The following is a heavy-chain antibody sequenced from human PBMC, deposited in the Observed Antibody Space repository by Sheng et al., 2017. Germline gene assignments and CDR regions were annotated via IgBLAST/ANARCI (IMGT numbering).Heavy chain of an antibody. CDR2: ISGSVGTT. J-gene: IGHJ5*02. D-gene: IGHD1-1*01. CDR3: AKGGYNSYFDP. CDR1: GFTSNNYA. Sequence: EVQLLESGGGLVLPGGSLRLSCTASGFTSNNYAMSWVRQAPGKGLEWVSSISGSVGTTNYADSVKGRFTISRDNSKSTLYLQMNSLRAEDTAIYYCAKGGYNSYFDPWGQGSLVTVSS. V-gene: IGHV3-23*01.